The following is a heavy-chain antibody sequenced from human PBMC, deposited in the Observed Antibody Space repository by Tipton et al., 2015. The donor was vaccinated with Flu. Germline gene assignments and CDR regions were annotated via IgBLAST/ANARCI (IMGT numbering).Heavy chain of an antibody. CDR1: GFTFSSYA. CDR3: AKGYYYDSSGHGGTDY. J-gene: IGHJ4*02. Sequence: SLRLSCAASGFTFSSYAMSWVRQAPGKGLEWVSAISGSGGSTYYADSVKGRFTISSDNSKNTLYLQMNSLRAEDTAVYYCAKGYYYDSSGHGGTDYWGQGTLVTVSS. D-gene: IGHD3-22*01. V-gene: IGHV3-23*01. CDR2: ISGSGGST.